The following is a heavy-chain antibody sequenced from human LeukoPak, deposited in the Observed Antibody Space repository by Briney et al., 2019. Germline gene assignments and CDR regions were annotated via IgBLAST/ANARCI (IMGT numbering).Heavy chain of an antibody. Sequence: PGGSLRLSCAASRFTFSTYAMHWVRQAPGKGLEWVALIWYDGSNKYYADSVKGRFTISRDISKNTLYLQMNSLRAEDTAVYYCAKDAGNYYQRFFDYWGQGTLVTVSS. CDR1: RFTFSTYA. CDR3: AKDAGNYYQRFFDY. D-gene: IGHD1-26*01. J-gene: IGHJ4*02. CDR2: IWYDGSNK. V-gene: IGHV3-33*06.